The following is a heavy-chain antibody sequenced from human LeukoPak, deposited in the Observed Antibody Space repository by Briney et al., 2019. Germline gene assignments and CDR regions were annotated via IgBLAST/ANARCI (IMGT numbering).Heavy chain of an antibody. V-gene: IGHV3-20*01. CDR2: TNWNGGST. CDR3: ARVSSGGSFYYVDY. Sequence: GGSLRLSCAGSGFIFYDYGMSWVRQVPGKGLEWVSGTNWNGGSTGYADSVKGRCTISRDNAKKSLYLQMNSLRAEDTALYRCARVSSGGSFYYVDYWGLGTLVTVSS. CDR1: GFIFYDYG. J-gene: IGHJ4*02. D-gene: IGHD6-19*01.